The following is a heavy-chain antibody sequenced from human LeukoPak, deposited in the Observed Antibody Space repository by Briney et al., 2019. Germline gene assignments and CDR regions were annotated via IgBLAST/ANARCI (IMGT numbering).Heavy chain of an antibody. CDR3: VRRRCSGGSCLPYYFDY. V-gene: IGHV4-59*08. CDR2: IYYSGST. J-gene: IGHJ4*02. D-gene: IGHD2-15*01. Sequence: KPSETLSLTCTVSGGSISSYYWSWIRQPPGKGLEWIGYIYYSGSTSYNPSLKSRVTISVDTSKNQFSLKLSSVTAADTAVYYCVRRRCSGGSCLPYYFDYWGQGTLVTVSS. CDR1: GGSISSYY.